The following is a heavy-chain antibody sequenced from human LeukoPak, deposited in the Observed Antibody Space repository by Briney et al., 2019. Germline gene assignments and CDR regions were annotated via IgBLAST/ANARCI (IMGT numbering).Heavy chain of an antibody. D-gene: IGHD3-22*01. CDR3: ARVKGRYYDSSGPADY. J-gene: IGHJ4*02. CDR1: GGSISSSSYY. V-gene: IGHV4-39*07. Sequence: SETLSLTCTVSGGSISSSSYYWGWIRQPPGKGLEWIGSLYYSGSTYYNPSLKSRVTISVDTSKNQFSLKLSSVTAADTAVYYCARVKGRYYDSSGPADYWGQGTLVTVSS. CDR2: LYYSGST.